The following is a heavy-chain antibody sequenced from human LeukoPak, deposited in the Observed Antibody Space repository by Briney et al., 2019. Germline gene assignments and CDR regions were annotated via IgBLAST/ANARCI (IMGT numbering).Heavy chain of an antibody. J-gene: IGHJ3*02. CDR2: IDRDGTST. CDR3: ATETSAWSAFDI. Sequence: GGSLRLSCAASGLTFSRQWMFWVRQVPGKGLVWVSQIDRDGTSTGYADSVKGRFTISRDNAENTLYLQMDSLRAEDTAVYYCATETSAWSAFDIWGQGTMVTVSA. V-gene: IGHV3-74*01. D-gene: IGHD6-19*01. CDR1: GLTFSRQW.